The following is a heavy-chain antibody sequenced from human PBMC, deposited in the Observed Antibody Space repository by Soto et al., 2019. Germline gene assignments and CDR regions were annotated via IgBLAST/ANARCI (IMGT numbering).Heavy chain of an antibody. CDR3: ARGEIFGRYFDWLLVEYYFDY. CDR1: GGSISSYY. D-gene: IGHD3-9*01. Sequence: PSETLSLTCTVSGGSISSYYWSWIRQPPGKGLEWIGYIYYSGSTNYNPSLKSRVTISVDTSKNQFSLKLSSVTAADTAVYYCARGEIFGRYFDWLLVEYYFDYWGQGTLVTVSS. J-gene: IGHJ4*02. V-gene: IGHV4-59*01. CDR2: IYYSGST.